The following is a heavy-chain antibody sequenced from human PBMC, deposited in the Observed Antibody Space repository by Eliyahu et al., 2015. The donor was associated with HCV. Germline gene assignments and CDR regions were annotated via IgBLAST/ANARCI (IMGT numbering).Heavy chain of an antibody. J-gene: IGHJ1*01. V-gene: IGHV1-69*01. CDR1: GGTFSSYA. D-gene: IGHD6-19*01. Sequence: EVKKPGSSVKVSCKASGGTFSSYAISWVRQAPGQGLEWMGGIIPIFGTANYAQKFQGRVTITADESTSTAYMELSSLRSEDTAVYYCARDRGGSGWFRAEYFQHWGQGTLVTVSS. CDR2: IIPIFGTA. CDR3: ARDRGGSGWFRAEYFQH.